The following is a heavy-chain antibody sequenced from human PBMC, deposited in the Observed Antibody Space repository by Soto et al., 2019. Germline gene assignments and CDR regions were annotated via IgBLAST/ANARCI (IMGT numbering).Heavy chain of an antibody. CDR1: GYTFTSYG. Sequence: ASVKVSCKASGYTFTSYGISWVRQAPGQGLEWMGGIIPIFGTANYAQKFQGRVTITRDTSASTAYMELSSLRSEDTAVYYCARDSSGWFSDYWGQGTLVTVSS. D-gene: IGHD6-19*01. CDR2: IIPIFGTA. CDR3: ARDSSGWFSDY. V-gene: IGHV1-69*05. J-gene: IGHJ4*02.